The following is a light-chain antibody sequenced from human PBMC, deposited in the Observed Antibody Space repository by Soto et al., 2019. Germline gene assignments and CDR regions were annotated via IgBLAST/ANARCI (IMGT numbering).Light chain of an antibody. Sequence: QAVVTQPPSASGTPGQRVTISCSGSSSNIGSNYVYWYQHLPGTAPKLLISRDNQRPSGVPDRFSGSKSATSASLAISGLRSEDEADYFCAAWDDSLSGLYVFGTGTKLTVL. CDR2: RDN. V-gene: IGLV1-47*01. CDR3: AAWDDSLSGLYV. CDR1: SSNIGSNY. J-gene: IGLJ1*01.